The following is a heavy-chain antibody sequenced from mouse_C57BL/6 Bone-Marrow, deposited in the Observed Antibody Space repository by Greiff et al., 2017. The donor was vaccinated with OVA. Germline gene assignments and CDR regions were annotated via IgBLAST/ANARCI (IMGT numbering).Heavy chain of an antibody. CDR2: ISSGSSTI. CDR1: GFTFSDYG. CDR3: ARRFFAY. Sequence: EVQVVESGGGLVKPGGSLKLSCAASGFTFSDYGMHWVRQAPEKGLEWVAYISSGSSTIYYADTVKGRFTISRDNAKNTLFLQMTSLRSEDTAMYYCARRFFAYWGQGTLVTVSA. V-gene: IGHV5-17*01. J-gene: IGHJ3*01.